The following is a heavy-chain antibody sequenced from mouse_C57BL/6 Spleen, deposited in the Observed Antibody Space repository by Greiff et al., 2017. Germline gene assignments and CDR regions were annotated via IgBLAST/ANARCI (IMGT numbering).Heavy chain of an antibody. CDR1: GYTFTSYW. CDR2: IYPGSGST. Sequence: VQLQQPGAELVKPGASVKMSCKASGYTFTSYWITWVKQRPGQGLEWIGDIYPGSGSTNYNEKFKSKATLTVDTSSSTAYRQLSGLTSEDSAVYYCARGGSDWDYFDYWGQGTTLTVSS. CDR3: ARGGSDWDYFDY. J-gene: IGHJ2*01. V-gene: IGHV1-55*01. D-gene: IGHD4-1*01.